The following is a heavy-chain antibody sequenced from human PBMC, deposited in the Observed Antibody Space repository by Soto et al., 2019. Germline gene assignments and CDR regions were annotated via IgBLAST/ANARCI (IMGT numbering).Heavy chain of an antibody. V-gene: IGHV3-23*01. J-gene: IGHJ2*01. CDR2: ISNSGDT. D-gene: IGHD4-17*01. Sequence: EVQLLESGGGLVQPGGSLRLSCAASGFIFSSYAMAWVRQAPGKGLEWVSSISNSGDTYYADSVKGPFPISRDISKDTLFLQMNSLRAEDTAVFYCAKYMGPTASWYFEIWGRGTLVTVSS. CDR3: AKYMGPTASWYFEI. CDR1: GFIFSSYA.